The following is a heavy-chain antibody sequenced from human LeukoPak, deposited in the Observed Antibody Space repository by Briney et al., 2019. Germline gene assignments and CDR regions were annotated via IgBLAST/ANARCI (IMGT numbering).Heavy chain of an antibody. Sequence: GGSLRLSCAASGFTFSTYVMHWVRQAPGKGLEWVAVIWYEGSKKDYADSVKGRFTISRDNSKNTLYLQMNSLRAEDTAVYYCAREMNYGDYFDYWGQGTLVTVS. D-gene: IGHD4-17*01. CDR1: GFTFSTYV. CDR2: IWYEGSKK. V-gene: IGHV3-33*01. CDR3: AREMNYGDYFDY. J-gene: IGHJ4*02.